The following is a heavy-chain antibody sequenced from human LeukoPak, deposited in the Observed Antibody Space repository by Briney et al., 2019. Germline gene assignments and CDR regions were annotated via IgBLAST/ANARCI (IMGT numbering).Heavy chain of an antibody. CDR3: ARLYYDSSGYYQICYFDY. D-gene: IGHD3-22*01. CDR2: IYYSGST. J-gene: IGHJ4*02. Sequence: SETLSLTCTVSGVSISSSSYYWGWIGQPPGKGLEWIGSIYYSGSTYYNPSLKSRATISVDTSKNQFSLNLSSVTAADTAVYYCARLYYDSSGYYQICYFDYWGQGTLVTVSS. V-gene: IGHV4-39*01. CDR1: GVSISSSSYY.